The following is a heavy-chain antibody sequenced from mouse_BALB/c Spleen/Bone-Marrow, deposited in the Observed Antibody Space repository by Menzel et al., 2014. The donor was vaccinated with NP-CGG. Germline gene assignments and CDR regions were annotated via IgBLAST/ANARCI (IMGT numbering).Heavy chain of an antibody. Sequence: EVQLVESGGGLVQPGGSLKLSCAASGFDFSTFWMSWVRQAPGKGLEWIGGINPDRRTINYSPSLKDKFVISRDNAKNTLYLLMSKVRSEDTALYYCARLHYYGYGAYWGQGTLVTVSA. V-gene: IGHV4-1*02. CDR1: GFDFSTFW. CDR2: INPDRRTI. D-gene: IGHD1-2*01. CDR3: ARLHYYGYGAY. J-gene: IGHJ3*01.